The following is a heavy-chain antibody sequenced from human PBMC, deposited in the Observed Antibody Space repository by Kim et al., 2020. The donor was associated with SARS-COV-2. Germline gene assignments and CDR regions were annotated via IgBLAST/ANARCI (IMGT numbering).Heavy chain of an antibody. CDR2: FDPEDGQT. Sequence: ASVKVSCKVSGYTLTELSMHWVRQAPGQGLEWMGGFDPEDGQTIYAQKFQGRVTMTADTSTDTAYMELSSLRSEDTAVYYCATGRVAAPPAWFDPWGQGTLVTVSS. V-gene: IGHV1-24*01. D-gene: IGHD2-15*01. CDR1: GYTLTELS. J-gene: IGHJ5*02. CDR3: ATGRVAAPPAWFDP.